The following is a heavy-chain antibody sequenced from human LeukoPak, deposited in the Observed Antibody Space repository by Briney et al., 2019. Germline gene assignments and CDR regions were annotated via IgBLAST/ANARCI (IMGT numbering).Heavy chain of an antibody. CDR3: ARAGSSAGGFWTFGYYYYYMDV. J-gene: IGHJ6*03. Sequence: PLASVKVSCKASGYTFTSYDINWVRQATGQGLEWMGWMNPNSGNTGYAQKFQGRVTMTRNTSISTAYMELSSLRSEDTAVYYCARAGSSAGGFWTFGYYYYYMDVWGKGTTVTVSS. CDR1: GYTFTSYD. CDR2: MNPNSGNT. D-gene: IGHD6-6*01. V-gene: IGHV1-8*01.